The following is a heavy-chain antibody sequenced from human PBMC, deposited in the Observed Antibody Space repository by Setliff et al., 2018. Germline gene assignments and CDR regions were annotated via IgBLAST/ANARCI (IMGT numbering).Heavy chain of an antibody. CDR1: GYTFSNSI. CDR3: SRLVRYCTTTTCQRLSGGEY. CDR2: ISTHNGMT. D-gene: IGHD2-2*01. J-gene: IGHJ4*02. Sequence: ASVKVSCKASGYTFSNSIVSWVRQAPGQGPEWMGWISTHNGMTHSAQKFQGRVTLTTDTSTNMAYLELRGLRYDDTAVYYCSRLVRYCTTTTCQRLSGGEYWGQGTLVTVSS. V-gene: IGHV1-18*01.